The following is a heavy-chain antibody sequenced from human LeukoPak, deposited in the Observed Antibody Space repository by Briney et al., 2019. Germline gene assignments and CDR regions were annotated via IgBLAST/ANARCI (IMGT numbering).Heavy chain of an antibody. CDR3: ATGGKNWYFDL. CDR1: GGSFSGYY. D-gene: IGHD4-23*01. J-gene: IGHJ2*01. Sequence: SETLSLTYAVYGGSFSGYYWSWIRQPPGKGLEWIGEINHSGSTNYNPSLKSRVTISVDTSKNQFSLKLSSVTAADTAVYYCATGGKNWYFDLWGRGTLVTVSS. V-gene: IGHV4-34*01. CDR2: INHSGST.